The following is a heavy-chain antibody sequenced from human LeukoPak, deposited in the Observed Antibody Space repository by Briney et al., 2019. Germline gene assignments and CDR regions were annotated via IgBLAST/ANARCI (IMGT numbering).Heavy chain of an antibody. Sequence: GGSLRLSCAASGFIFSDYYMSWIRQAPGKGLEWLSFISSGGSTIYYADSVRGRFTISRDNAKNSLYLQMNSLRDDDTAVYFCTRDQGWQQFDSWGQGTLVTVSS. CDR3: TRDQGWQQFDS. D-gene: IGHD5-24*01. J-gene: IGHJ4*02. V-gene: IGHV3-11*04. CDR2: ISSGGSTI. CDR1: GFIFSDYY.